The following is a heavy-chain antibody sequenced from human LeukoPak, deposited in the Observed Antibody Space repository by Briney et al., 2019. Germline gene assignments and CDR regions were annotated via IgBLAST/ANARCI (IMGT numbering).Heavy chain of an antibody. D-gene: IGHD2-21*01. CDR1: GFTFSSYG. V-gene: IGHV3-33*01. CDR2: IWYDGSNK. Sequence: GGSLRLSCAASGFTFSSYGMHWVRQAPGKGREWVAVIWYDGSNKYYADPVKGRSTISRDNSKNTLYLQMNSLRAEDTAVYYCARGGEHLDYWGQGTLVTVSS. CDR3: ARGGEHLDY. J-gene: IGHJ4*02.